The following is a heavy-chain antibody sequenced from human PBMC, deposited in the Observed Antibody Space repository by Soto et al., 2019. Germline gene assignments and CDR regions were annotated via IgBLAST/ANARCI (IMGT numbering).Heavy chain of an antibody. D-gene: IGHD5-18*01. CDR2: IWYDGSNK. J-gene: IGHJ4*02. CDR1: GFTFSSYG. V-gene: IGHV3-33*01. Sequence: GGSLRLSCAASGFTFSSYGMHWVRQAPGKGLEWVAVIWYDGSNKYYADSVKGRFTISRDNSKNTLYLQMNSLRAEDTAVYYCARDLLDTAMGPVSHWGQGTLVTVSS. CDR3: ARDLLDTAMGPVSH.